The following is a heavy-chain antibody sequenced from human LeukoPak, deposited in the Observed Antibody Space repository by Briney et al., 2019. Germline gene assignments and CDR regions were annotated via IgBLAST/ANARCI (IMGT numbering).Heavy chain of an antibody. CDR3: AKRGVVIRVFLVGFHKESYYFDS. J-gene: IGHJ4*02. Sequence: GGSLRLSCAVSGITLSNYGMSWVRQAPGKGLEWVAGLSGSGGGANYADSVQGRFTISRDNPKNTLYLQMNSLRAEDTAVYFCAKRGVVIRVFLVGFHKESYYFDSWGQGALVNVSS. D-gene: IGHD3-10*01. CDR1: GITLSNYG. CDR2: LSGSGGGA. V-gene: IGHV3-23*01.